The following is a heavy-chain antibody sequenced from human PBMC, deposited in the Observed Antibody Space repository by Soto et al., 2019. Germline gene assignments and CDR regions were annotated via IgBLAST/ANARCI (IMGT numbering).Heavy chain of an antibody. CDR2: ISGSGGST. CDR1: GFTFSSYA. V-gene: IGHV3-23*01. D-gene: IGHD2-15*01. CDR3: AKDLQTSFIVVVVAAADD. J-gene: IGHJ4*02. Sequence: PGGSLRLSCAASGFTFSSYAMSWVRQAPGKGLEWVSAISGSGGSTYYADSVKGRFTISRDNSKNTLYLQMNSLRAEDTAAYYCAKDLQTSFIVVVVAAADDWGQGTLVTVSS.